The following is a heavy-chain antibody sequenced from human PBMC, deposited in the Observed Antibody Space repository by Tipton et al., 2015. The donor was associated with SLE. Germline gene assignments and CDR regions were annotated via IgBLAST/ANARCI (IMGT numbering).Heavy chain of an antibody. CDR2: VSHSRST. Sequence: GLVKPSETLSLTCAVSGGSFSGYAWSWVRQPPGKGLEWIGEVSHSRSTNYNPSLKSRETISLDTSNNQFSLRLSSVTDADTAVYYCARGVSGYFHYCYMDVWGKGTTVTISS. CDR1: GGSFSGYA. D-gene: IGHD3-16*01. V-gene: IGHV4-34*01. J-gene: IGHJ6*03. CDR3: ARGVSGYFHYCYMDV.